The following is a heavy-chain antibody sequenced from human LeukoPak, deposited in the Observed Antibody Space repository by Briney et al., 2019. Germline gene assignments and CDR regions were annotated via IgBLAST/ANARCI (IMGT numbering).Heavy chain of an antibody. CDR2: INPSGGST. J-gene: IGHJ4*02. CDR1: GYTFTSYY. Sequence: GASVKVSCKASGYTFTSYYMHWVRQAPGQGLEWMGIINPSGGSTSYAQKFQGRVTITRDTSTSTVYMELSSLRSEDTAVYYCAREGYGDYFLGTLGYWGQGTLVTVSS. CDR3: AREGYGDYFLGTLGY. D-gene: IGHD4-17*01. V-gene: IGHV1-46*01.